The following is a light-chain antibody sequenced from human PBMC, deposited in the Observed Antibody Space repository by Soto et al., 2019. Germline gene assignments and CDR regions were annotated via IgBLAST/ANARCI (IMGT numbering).Light chain of an antibody. J-gene: IGKJ3*01. CDR2: AAS. CDR1: QGISNY. Sequence: DIQMTQSPSSLSASVGDRVTLSCRASQGISNYLAWYQQKPGKVPRLLIYAASTLQSGVPSRFSASGSGTYFTLTISSLQPEDVETYYCQKYNSVPFTFAPGTKSGNQT. CDR3: QKYNSVPFT. V-gene: IGKV1-27*01.